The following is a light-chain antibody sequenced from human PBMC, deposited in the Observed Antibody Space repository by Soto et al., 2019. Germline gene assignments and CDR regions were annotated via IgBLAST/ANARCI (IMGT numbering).Light chain of an antibody. Sequence: DIQMTQSPSSLSASVGDRVTITCRASQTVGTFLNWYQQRPGRAPNLLIYAASNLPTGVPSRFSGSGSGTDFTLTINSLQPEDFGTYYCQQSDSIRSWTFGQGTKVDIK. J-gene: IGKJ1*01. CDR1: QTVGTF. CDR3: QQSDSIRSWT. V-gene: IGKV1-39*01. CDR2: AAS.